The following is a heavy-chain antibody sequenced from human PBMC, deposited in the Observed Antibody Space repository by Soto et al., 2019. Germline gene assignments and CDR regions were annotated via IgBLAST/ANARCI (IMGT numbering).Heavy chain of an antibody. CDR1: GGTFSSYA. CDR3: ARDRLWYSGSPYHDAFDI. D-gene: IGHD1-26*01. Sequence: GASVKVSCKASGGTFSSYAISWVRQAPGQGLEWMGGIIPIFGTANYAQKFQGRVTITADESTSTAYTELSSLRSEDTAVYYCARDRLWYSGSPYHDAFDIWGQGTMVTVSS. CDR2: IIPIFGTA. J-gene: IGHJ3*02. V-gene: IGHV1-69*13.